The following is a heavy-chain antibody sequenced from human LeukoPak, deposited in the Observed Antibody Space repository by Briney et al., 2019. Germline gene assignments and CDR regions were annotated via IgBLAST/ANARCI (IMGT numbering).Heavy chain of an antibody. J-gene: IGHJ3*02. CDR2: TYYSGST. CDR3: ARWEEYYYDSSGSRVRNAFDI. CDR1: GGSISSGDYY. D-gene: IGHD3-22*01. V-gene: IGHV4-30-4*01. Sequence: SQTLSLTCTVSGGSISSGDYYWSWIRQPPGKGLEWIGYTYYSGSTYYNPSLKSRVTISVDTSKNQFSLKLSSVTAADTAVYYCARWEEYYYDSSGSRVRNAFDIWGQGTMVTVSS.